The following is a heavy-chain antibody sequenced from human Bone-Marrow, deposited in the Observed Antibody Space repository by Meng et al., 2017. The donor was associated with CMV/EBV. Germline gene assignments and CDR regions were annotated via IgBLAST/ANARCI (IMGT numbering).Heavy chain of an antibody. J-gene: IGHJ5*02. CDR1: GYTFTSYD. CDR2: MNPNSGNT. D-gene: IGHD2-2*01. Sequence: ASVKVSCKASGYTFTSYDINWVRQATGRGLEWMGWMNPNSGNTGYAQKFQGRVTMTRNTSISTAYMELSSLRSEDTAVYYCARDVEYCSSTSCSNWFDLWGQGTLVPVSS. CDR3: ARDVEYCSSTSCSNWFDL. V-gene: IGHV1-8*01.